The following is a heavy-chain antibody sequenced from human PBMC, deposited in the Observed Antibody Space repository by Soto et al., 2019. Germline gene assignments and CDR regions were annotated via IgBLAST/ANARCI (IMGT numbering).Heavy chain of an antibody. Sequence: ESGPTLVNPTETLTLTCTISGFSLSNGRMGVSWIRQSPGKALEWLAHIFSDAERSYSTSMQSRLTISTDSSGTQVVLTMTNMNPVETGTYYCARINADTYSHYYAMDVWGQGTTVTVSS. CDR1: GFSLSNGRMG. J-gene: IGHJ6*02. CDR3: ARINADTYSHYYAMDV. CDR2: IFSDAER. V-gene: IGHV2-26*03.